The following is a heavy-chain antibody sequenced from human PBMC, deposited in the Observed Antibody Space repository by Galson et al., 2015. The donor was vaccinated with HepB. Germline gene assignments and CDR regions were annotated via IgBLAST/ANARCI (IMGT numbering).Heavy chain of an antibody. V-gene: IGHV6-1*01. J-gene: IGHJ6*02. D-gene: IGHD6-19*01. CDR1: GDSVSSNSAA. CDR2: TYYRSKWYS. Sequence: CAISGDSVSSNSAAWNWIRRSPSRGLEWLGRTYYRSKWYSDYAVSVRSRVTINPDTYKNQFSLQLKSVTPEDTAVYYCGRVAGTIYYYGMGVWGQGTTGTVSS. CDR3: GRVAGTIYYYGMGV.